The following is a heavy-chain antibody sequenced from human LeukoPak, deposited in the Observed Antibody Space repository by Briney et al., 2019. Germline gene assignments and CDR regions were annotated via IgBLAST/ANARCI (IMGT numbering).Heavy chain of an antibody. CDR3: AKDEDLYSGSYSTLYAFDI. CDR2: INPNSGGT. V-gene: IGHV1-2*02. Sequence: ASVKVSCKASGYTFTGYYMHWVRQAPGQGLEWMGWINPNSGGTNYAQKFQGRVTMTRDTSISTAYMELSRLRSDDTAVYYCAKDEDLYSGSYSTLYAFDIWGQGTMVTVSS. J-gene: IGHJ3*02. CDR1: GYTFTGYY. D-gene: IGHD1-26*01.